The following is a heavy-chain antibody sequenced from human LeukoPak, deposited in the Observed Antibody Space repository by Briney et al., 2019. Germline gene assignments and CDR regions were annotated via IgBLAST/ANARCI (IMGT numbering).Heavy chain of an antibody. CDR3: AKREGRAFDY. CDR2: ISSSSSDI. Sequence: GGSLRLSCAASGFTFRTYSMNWVRQAPGKGLEWVSSISSSSSDIYYADSVKGRFTISRDNAKNSLFLQMNSLRAEDTAVYYCAKREGRAFDYWGQGTLVTVSS. J-gene: IGHJ4*02. CDR1: GFTFRTYS. V-gene: IGHV3-21*04.